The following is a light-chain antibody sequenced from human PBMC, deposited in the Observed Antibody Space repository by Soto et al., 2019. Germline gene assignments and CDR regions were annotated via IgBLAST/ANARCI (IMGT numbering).Light chain of an antibody. J-gene: IGLJ1*01. CDR3: SSYTTSVTYV. CDR1: SSDVGAYNS. CDR2: DVS. Sequence: QSALTQPASVSGSPGQSITISCTGTSSDVGAYNSVSWYQQHPGKAPKLIIYDVSTRPSGISDRFSGSKSGNTASLTISWLQAEDESDYYRSSYTTSVTYVFGTGTKLTVL. V-gene: IGLV2-14*01.